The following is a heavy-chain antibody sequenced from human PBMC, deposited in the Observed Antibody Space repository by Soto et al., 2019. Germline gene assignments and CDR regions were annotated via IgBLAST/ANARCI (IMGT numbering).Heavy chain of an antibody. V-gene: IGHV4-59*01. CDR1: GGSISSYY. CDR3: ARGGKIAAAFDY. CDR2: IYYSGST. Sequence: QVQLQESGPGLVKPSETLSLTCTVSGGSISSYYWSWIRQPPGKGLEWIGYIYYSGSTNYNPSLKSRVTISVDTSKNQCSLKLSSVTAADTAEYYCARGGKIAAAFDYWGQGTLVTVSS. D-gene: IGHD6-13*01. J-gene: IGHJ4*02.